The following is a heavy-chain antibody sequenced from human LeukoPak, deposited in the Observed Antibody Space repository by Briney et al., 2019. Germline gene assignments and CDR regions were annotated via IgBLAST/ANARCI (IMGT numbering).Heavy chain of an antibody. Sequence: ASVKVSCKASGYTFTSYAMHWVRQAPGQRLEWMGWINAGNGNTKYSQVFQGRVTITRDTSASTAYMELSSLRSEDMAVYYCARVVKYRSGPLTDLLPYYFDYWGQGTLVTVSS. CDR1: GYTFTSYA. J-gene: IGHJ4*02. CDR2: INAGNGNT. D-gene: IGHD6-19*01. V-gene: IGHV1-3*03. CDR3: ARVVKYRSGPLTDLLPYYFDY.